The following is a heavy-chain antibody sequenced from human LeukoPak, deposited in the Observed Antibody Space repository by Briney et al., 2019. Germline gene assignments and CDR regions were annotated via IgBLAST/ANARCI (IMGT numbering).Heavy chain of an antibody. J-gene: IGHJ4*02. V-gene: IGHV1-24*01. D-gene: IGHD6-19*01. CDR3: ATDMGSGWGIDY. CDR2: FDPEDGET. CDR1: GYTLTELS. Sequence: ASVKVSCKVSGYTLTELSMHWVRQAPGKGREWMGGFDPEDGETIYAQKFQGRVTMTEDTSTDTAYMELSSLRAEDTAVYYCATDMGSGWGIDYWGQGTLVTVSS.